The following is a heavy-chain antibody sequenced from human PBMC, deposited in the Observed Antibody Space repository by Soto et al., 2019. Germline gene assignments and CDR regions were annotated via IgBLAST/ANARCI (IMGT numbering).Heavy chain of an antibody. D-gene: IGHD6-6*01. CDR2: ISIRGGDE. CDR1: GFTFSSYA. J-gene: IGHJ4*02. Sequence: QVQLVESGGGVVQPGKSLRLSCAASGFTFSSYAMHWARQAPGKGLEWVTVISIRGGDEYYAESVRGRFTISRNDSKNTLHLKMDSLRVEDTAVYYCARGTIVARQHLDYWGQGTLVTVSS. V-gene: IGHV3-30*03. CDR3: ARGTIVARQHLDY.